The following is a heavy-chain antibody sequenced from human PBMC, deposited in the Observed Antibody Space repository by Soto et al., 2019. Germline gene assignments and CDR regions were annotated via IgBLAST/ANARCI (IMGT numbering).Heavy chain of an antibody. D-gene: IGHD1-26*01. CDR3: ARDPIGPGIFDY. J-gene: IGHJ4*02. V-gene: IGHV3-33*01. CDR2: IWYDASNK. CDR1: GFTFSSYG. Sequence: LRLSCVASGFTFSSYGMHWVRQAPGKGLEWVAVIWYDASNKYYADSVKGRFTISRDNTKNTMYLQMNSLRAEDTAVYYCARDPIGPGIFDYWGQGTLVTVSS.